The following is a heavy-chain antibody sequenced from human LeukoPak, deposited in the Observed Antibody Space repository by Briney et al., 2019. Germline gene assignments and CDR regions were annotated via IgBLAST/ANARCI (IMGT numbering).Heavy chain of an antibody. CDR2: ISGSGGST. D-gene: IGHD1-26*01. J-gene: IGHJ4*02. Sequence: GGSLRLSCAASGFTFSSYAMSWVRQAPGKGLEWVSAISGSGGSTYYADSVKGRFTISRDNSKNSLYLQMNSLRAEDTAVYYCAKDETTPVGATTTYWGQGTLVTVSS. CDR3: AKDETTPVGATTTY. CDR1: GFTFSSYA. V-gene: IGHV3-23*01.